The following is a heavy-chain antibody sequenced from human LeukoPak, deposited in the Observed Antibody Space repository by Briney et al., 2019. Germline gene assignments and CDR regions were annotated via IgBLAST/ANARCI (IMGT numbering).Heavy chain of an antibody. Sequence: ASVKVSCKAPGYTFTSYGISWVRQAPGQGLEWMGWISAYNGNTNYAQKLQGRVTMTTDTSTSTAYMELRSLRSDDTAVYYCARRARYYDFWSGYYKDYYYGMDVWGQGTTVTVSS. D-gene: IGHD3-3*01. CDR2: ISAYNGNT. CDR1: GYTFTSYG. J-gene: IGHJ6*02. CDR3: ARRARYYDFWSGYYKDYYYGMDV. V-gene: IGHV1-18*01.